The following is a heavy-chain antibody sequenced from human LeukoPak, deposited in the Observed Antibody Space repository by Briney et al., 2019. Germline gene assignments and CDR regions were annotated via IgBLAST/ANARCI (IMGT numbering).Heavy chain of an antibody. V-gene: IGHV3-7*01. J-gene: IGHJ3*02. CDR2: IKEDGSET. Sequence: PGGSLRLSCAVSGFTFNNYYMTWVRQAPGKGLEWGAGIKEDGSETYYVDSVKGRFTISRDNAKNSLFLQMSSLRAEDTAVYYCARERYCSGGGCYRGYAFHIWGQGTMVTVSS. D-gene: IGHD2-15*01. CDR1: GFTFNNYY. CDR3: ARERYCSGGGCYRGYAFHI.